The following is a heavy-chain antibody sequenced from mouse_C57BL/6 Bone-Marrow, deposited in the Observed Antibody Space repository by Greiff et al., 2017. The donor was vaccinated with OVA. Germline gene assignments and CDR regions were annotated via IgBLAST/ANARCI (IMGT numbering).Heavy chain of an antibody. CDR1: GYSITSGYY. D-gene: IGHD3-2*02. J-gene: IGHJ2*01. V-gene: IGHV3-6*01. Sequence: ESGPGLVKPSQSLSLTCSVTGYSITSGYYWNWIRQFPGNKLEWMGYISYDGSNNYNPSLNNRISITRDTSKNQFFLKLNSVTTEDTATYYCAREDSSGYPYYFDYWGQGTTLTVSS. CDR2: ISYDGSN. CDR3: AREDSSGYPYYFDY.